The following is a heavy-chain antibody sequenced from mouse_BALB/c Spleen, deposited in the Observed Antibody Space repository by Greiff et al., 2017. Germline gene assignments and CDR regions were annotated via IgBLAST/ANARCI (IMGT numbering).Heavy chain of an antibody. J-gene: IGHJ1*01. Sequence: DVLLVESGGGLVQPGGSRKLSCAASGFTFSSFGMHWVRQAPEKGLEWVAYISSGSSTIYYADTVKGRFTISRDNPKNTLFLQMTSLRSEDTAMYYCAILRLRNYGYFDVWGAGTTVTVSS. CDR2: ISSGSSTI. CDR1: GFTFSSFG. D-gene: IGHD1-1*01. V-gene: IGHV5-17*02. CDR3: AILRLRNYGYFDV.